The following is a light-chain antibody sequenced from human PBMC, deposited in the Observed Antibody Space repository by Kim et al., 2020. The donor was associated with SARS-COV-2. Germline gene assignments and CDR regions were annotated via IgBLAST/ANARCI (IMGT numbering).Light chain of an antibody. CDR3: QTWDSSTAV. CDR2: QDN. V-gene: IGLV3-1*01. CDR1: NLGDKY. Sequence: VSPGKTASITCSGDNLGDKYACWYQQKPGQSPLLVIHQDNKRPSGIPERFSGSNSGNTATLTISGTQAIDEADYYCQTWDSSTAVFGGGTQLTVL. J-gene: IGLJ2*01.